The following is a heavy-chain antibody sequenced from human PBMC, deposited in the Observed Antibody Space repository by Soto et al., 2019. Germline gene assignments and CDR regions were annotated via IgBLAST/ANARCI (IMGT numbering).Heavy chain of an antibody. CDR2: ISAYNGNT. Sequence: QVHLVQSGGEVKKPGASVKVSCKASGYRFTSSGFSWVRLAPGQGLEWMGWISAYNGNTLYAQKFKGRVTMTTDTSTSTAYMELGSLRSDDTAVYYCATDPYCGSAPGCSALDAWGQGTSVTVSS. V-gene: IGHV1-18*04. CDR3: ATDPYCGSAPGCSALDA. CDR1: GYRFTSSG. J-gene: IGHJ6*02. D-gene: IGHD2-21*01.